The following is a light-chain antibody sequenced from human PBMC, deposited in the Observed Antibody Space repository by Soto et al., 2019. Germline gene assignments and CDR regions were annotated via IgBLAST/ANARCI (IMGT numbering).Light chain of an antibody. CDR1: QSISSW. V-gene: IGKV1-5*01. CDR2: DAS. J-gene: IGKJ4*01. Sequence: DIQMTQSPSTLSASVGDRVTITCRASQSISSWLAWYQQKPGKAPKLLIYDASSLESGVPSRFSGSGSGTEFTLTISSLQPDDFATYYCQQYKAAFGGGTKVEIK. CDR3: QQYKAA.